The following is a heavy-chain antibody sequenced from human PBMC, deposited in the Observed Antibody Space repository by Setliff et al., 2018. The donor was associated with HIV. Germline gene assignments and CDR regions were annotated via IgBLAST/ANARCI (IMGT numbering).Heavy chain of an antibody. CDR2: IYYSGST. CDR3: ARGGYCSGGSCYSTRHAFDI. V-gene: IGHV4-39*01. J-gene: IGHJ3*02. Sequence: SETLSLTCTVSGGSISSSDYYWGWLRQPPGKGLEWIGNIYYSGSTYYSPSLKSRLTISVDTSKNQFSLKLSSVTAADTAVYYCARGGYCSGGSCYSTRHAFDIWGQGTMVTVSS. CDR1: GGSISSSDYY. D-gene: IGHD2-15*01.